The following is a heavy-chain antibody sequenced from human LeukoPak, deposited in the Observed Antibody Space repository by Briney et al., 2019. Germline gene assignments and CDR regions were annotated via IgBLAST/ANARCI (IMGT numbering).Heavy chain of an antibody. V-gene: IGHV4-4*02. D-gene: IGHD6-19*01. Sequence: PSETLSLTCAVSGGSISSSNWWSWVRQPPGKGLEWIGEIYHSGSTNYNPSLKSRVTISVDKSKNQFSLKLSSVTAADTAVYYCARDMYRSGRVPFGYWGQGTLVTVSS. CDR3: ARDMYRSGRVPFGY. CDR2: IYHSGST. CDR1: GGSISSSNW. J-gene: IGHJ4*02.